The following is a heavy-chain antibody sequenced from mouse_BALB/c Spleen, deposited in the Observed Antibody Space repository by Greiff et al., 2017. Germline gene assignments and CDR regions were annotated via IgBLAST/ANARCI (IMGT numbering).Heavy chain of an antibody. D-gene: IGHD2-10*02. CDR2: ISSGNITI. CDR3: ARRYGNYGYAMDY. V-gene: IGHV5-17*02. CDR1: GFTFSSFG. J-gene: IGHJ4*01. Sequence: EVHLVESGGGLVQPGGSRKLSCAASGFTFSSFGMHWVRPAPEKGLEWVAYISSGNITIYYADTVKGRFTISRDNPKNTLFLQMTSLRSEDTAMYYCARRYGNYGYAMDYWGQGTSVTVSS.